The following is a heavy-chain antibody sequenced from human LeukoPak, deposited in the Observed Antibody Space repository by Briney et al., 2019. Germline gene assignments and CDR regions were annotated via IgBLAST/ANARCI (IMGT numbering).Heavy chain of an antibody. V-gene: IGHV3-30*18. CDR3: AKDRDNWNLVSWVLDY. CDR1: GFTFSSYG. Sequence: PGGSLRLSCAASGFTFSSYGMHWVRQAPGKGLEWVAVISYDGSNKYYADSVKGRFTISRDNSKNTLYLQMNSLRAEDTAVYYCAKDRDNWNLVSWVLDYWGQGTLVTVSS. D-gene: IGHD1-20*01. CDR2: ISYDGSNK. J-gene: IGHJ4*02.